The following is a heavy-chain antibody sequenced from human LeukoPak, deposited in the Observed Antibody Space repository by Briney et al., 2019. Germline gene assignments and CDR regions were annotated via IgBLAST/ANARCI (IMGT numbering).Heavy chain of an antibody. J-gene: IGHJ4*02. CDR3: ATENFDY. CDR2: ISAYNGNT. V-gene: IGHV1-18*01. CDR1: GYSFTSYG. Sequence: GESLKISCKGSGYSFTSYGISWVRQAPGQGLEWMGWISAYNGNTNYTQKLQGRVTMTTDTSTSTAYMELRSLRSDDTAVYYCATENFDYWGQGTLVTVSS.